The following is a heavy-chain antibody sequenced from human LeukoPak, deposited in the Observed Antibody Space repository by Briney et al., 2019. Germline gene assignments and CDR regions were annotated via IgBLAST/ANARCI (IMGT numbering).Heavy chain of an antibody. V-gene: IGHV3-30-3*01. CDR1: GFTFSSYA. D-gene: IGHD6-19*01. J-gene: IGHJ4*02. Sequence: GGSLRLSCAASGFTFSSYAMHWVRQAPGKGLEWVAVISYDGSNKYYADSVKGRFTISRDNSKNTLYLQMNSLRAEDTAMYYCAKGRHWLVGFFDYWGQGTLVTVSS. CDR3: AKGRHWLVGFFDY. CDR2: ISYDGSNK.